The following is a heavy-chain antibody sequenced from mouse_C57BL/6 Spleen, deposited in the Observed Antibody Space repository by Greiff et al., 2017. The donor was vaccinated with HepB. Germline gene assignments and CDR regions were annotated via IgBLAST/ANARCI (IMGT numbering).Heavy chain of an antibody. V-gene: IGHV1-54*01. CDR3: AREGITTVVGYFDV. CDR1: GYAFTNYL. Sequence: VKLQESGAELVRPGTSVKVSCKASGYAFTNYLIEWVKQRPGQGLEWIGVINPGSGGPNYNEKFKGKATLTADKSSSTAYMQLSSLTSEDSAVYFCAREGITTVVGYFDVWGTGTTVTVSS. J-gene: IGHJ1*03. D-gene: IGHD1-1*01. CDR2: INPGSGGP.